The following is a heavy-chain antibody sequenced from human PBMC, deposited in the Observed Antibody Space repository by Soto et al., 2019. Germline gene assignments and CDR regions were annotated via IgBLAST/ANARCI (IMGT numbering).Heavy chain of an antibody. J-gene: IGHJ6*02. D-gene: IGHD6-19*01. CDR3: SRFIMVGGWFDPNYYHGMDV. V-gene: IGHV1-18*01. CDR1: CYTFINYG. Sequence: XSVKVSFKTSCYTFINYGINWVREAPGQGLEWMGWISGYNGNTNYAQTVQGRVTMTTDTSTGTVYMELRSLKSDDTAIYYCSRFIMVGGWFDPNYYHGMDVWGQGTTVTVS. CDR2: ISGYNGNT.